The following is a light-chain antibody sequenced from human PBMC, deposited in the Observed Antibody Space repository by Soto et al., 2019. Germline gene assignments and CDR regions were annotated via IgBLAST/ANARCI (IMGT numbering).Light chain of an antibody. V-gene: IGLV2-14*01. CDR3: SSYTSSSTLVV. Sequence: QSALTQPASVSGSPGQSSTISCTGTSSDVGGYNYVSWYQQHPGKAPKLMIYEVSNRPSGVSNRFSGSKSGNTASLTISGLQGDDEADYYCSSYTSSSTLVVFGTGTKLTVL. CDR1: SSDVGGYNY. J-gene: IGLJ1*01. CDR2: EVS.